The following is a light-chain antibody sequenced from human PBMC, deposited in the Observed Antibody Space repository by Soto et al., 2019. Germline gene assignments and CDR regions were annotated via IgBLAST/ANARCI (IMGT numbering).Light chain of an antibody. J-gene: IGKJ3*01. CDR1: QSVGSS. CDR3: QQRSNWPPEVT. V-gene: IGKV3-11*01. Sequence: EIMLTQSPDTLSLSPGERATLSCRASQSVGSSLAWYQRKPGQAPRLLIYVASNRATGIPARFSGSGSGTDFTLTISSLEPEDFAVYYCQQRSNWPPEVTFGPETKVDIK. CDR2: VAS.